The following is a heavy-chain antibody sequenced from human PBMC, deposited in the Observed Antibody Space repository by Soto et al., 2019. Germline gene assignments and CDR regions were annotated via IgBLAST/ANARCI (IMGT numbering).Heavy chain of an antibody. CDR3: AKVTTQTAVAGPTDY. V-gene: IGHV3-23*01. Sequence: GGFLRPACAASGFTFSSYAMSWVRQAPGKGLEWVSTISGSGGSTYYADSVTGRFTNSRDNSKNTLYLQMNSLRAEDTAVYYCAKVTTQTAVAGPTDYWGQGTLVTVSS. D-gene: IGHD6-19*01. CDR1: GFTFSSYA. J-gene: IGHJ4*02. CDR2: ISGSGGST.